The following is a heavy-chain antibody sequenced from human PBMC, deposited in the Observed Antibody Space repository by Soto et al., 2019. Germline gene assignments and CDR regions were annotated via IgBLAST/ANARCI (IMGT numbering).Heavy chain of an antibody. J-gene: IGHJ6*02. D-gene: IGHD3-22*01. CDR2: IIPIFGTA. Sequence: SVKVSCKASGGTFSSYAISWVRQAPGQGLEWMGGIIPIFGTANYAQKFQGRVTITADESTGTAYMELSSLRSEDTAVYYCATHYYDSSVYYLYYYYGMDVWGQGTTVTVSS. CDR1: GGTFSSYA. V-gene: IGHV1-69*13. CDR3: ATHYYDSSVYYLYYYYGMDV.